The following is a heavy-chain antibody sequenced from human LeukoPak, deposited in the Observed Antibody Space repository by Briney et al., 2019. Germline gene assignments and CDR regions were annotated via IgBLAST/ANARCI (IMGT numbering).Heavy chain of an antibody. Sequence: PGGSLRLSCVGSGFAFGVHAMSWVRQAPGKGPEWVATIGSGADLFYAESVKGRFTISRDDTRNTAWLQMNSLRAEDTALYYCAKDWTPHNRVYDCLDAWGQGTQVTVSS. D-gene: IGHD3-16*01. V-gene: IGHV3-23*01. CDR1: GFAFGVHA. J-gene: IGHJ5*02. CDR2: IGSGADL. CDR3: AKDWTPHNRVYDCLDA.